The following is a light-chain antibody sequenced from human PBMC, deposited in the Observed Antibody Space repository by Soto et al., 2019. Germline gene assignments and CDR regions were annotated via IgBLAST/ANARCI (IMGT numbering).Light chain of an antibody. CDR2: TAS. CDR3: QQAASFPIT. CDR1: QGVSTW. Sequence: DIEMTQSPSSVSASVGDIFTIRCRASQGVSTWLAWYQQKPGKAPNLLIYTASSLQSGVPSRFSGSGSGTDFTLTINGLQPEDFATYYCQQAASFPITFGQGTRLEIK. V-gene: IGKV1-12*01. J-gene: IGKJ5*01.